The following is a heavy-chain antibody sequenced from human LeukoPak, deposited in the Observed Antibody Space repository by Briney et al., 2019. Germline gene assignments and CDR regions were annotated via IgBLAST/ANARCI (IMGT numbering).Heavy chain of an antibody. Sequence: PGGSLRLSCAASGFTVNSNYMTWVRQAPGKGLEWVSAISGSGGSTYYADSVKGRFTISRDNSKNTLYLQMNSLRAEDTAVYYCAKGVEGAAAGFAEYFQHWGQGTLVTVSS. CDR3: AKGVEGAAAGFAEYFQH. J-gene: IGHJ1*01. V-gene: IGHV3-23*01. CDR2: ISGSGGST. D-gene: IGHD6-13*01. CDR1: GFTVNSNY.